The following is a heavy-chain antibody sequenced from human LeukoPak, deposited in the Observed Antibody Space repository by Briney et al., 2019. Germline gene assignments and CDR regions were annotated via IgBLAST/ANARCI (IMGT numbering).Heavy chain of an antibody. V-gene: IGHV1-69*05. CDR3: ARDNRANGAGWFDP. J-gene: IGHJ5*02. CDR2: IIPIFGTA. CDR1: GGTFSSYA. Sequence: SAKVSCKASGGTFSSYAISWVRQAPGQGLEWMGGIIPIFGTANYAQKFQGRVTITTDESTSTAYMELSSLRSEDTAVYSCARDNRANGAGWFDPWGQGTLVTVSS.